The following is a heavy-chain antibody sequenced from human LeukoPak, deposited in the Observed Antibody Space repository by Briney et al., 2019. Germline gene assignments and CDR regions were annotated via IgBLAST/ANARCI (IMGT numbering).Heavy chain of an antibody. D-gene: IGHD3-22*01. J-gene: IGHJ3*02. CDR2: IYSGGGT. V-gene: IGHV3-53*01. CDR1: GFIVSNNY. CDR3: ARDLYDGSAYHTFDI. Sequence: GGSLRLSCAASGFIVSNNYMNWVRQAPGKGLEWVSIIYSGGGTYYADSVKGRFTISRDNSKNTLYLEMNSLRAEDTAVYYCARDLYDGSAYHTFDIWGQGTMVTVSS.